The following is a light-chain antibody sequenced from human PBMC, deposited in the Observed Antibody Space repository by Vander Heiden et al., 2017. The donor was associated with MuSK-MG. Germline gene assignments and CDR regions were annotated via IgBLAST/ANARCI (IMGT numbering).Light chain of an antibody. CDR1: SSDIGAGYD. Sequence: QSVLTQPPSVSGAPGQRVTIPCPGSSSDIGAGYDVHWYQQLPATAPKLLIYGISNRPSGVPDRFSGSKSGTSASLAITGLQAEDEADYYCQSYDSSLSGYVVFGGGTKLTVL. V-gene: IGLV1-40*01. J-gene: IGLJ2*01. CDR2: GIS. CDR3: QSYDSSLSGYVV.